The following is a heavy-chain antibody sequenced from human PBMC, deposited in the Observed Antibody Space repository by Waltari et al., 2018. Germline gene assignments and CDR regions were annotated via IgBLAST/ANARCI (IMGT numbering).Heavy chain of an antibody. Sequence: EVQLVESGGGLIQPGGSLRLSCAAYGFTVINNYMSWVRQAPGKGLEWVSVIYSGGNAYYADSVKGRFTISRDNSKNTVYLQMNSLRAEDTALYYCARFSHKDYWGQGILVTVSS. J-gene: IGHJ4*02. V-gene: IGHV3-53*01. CDR1: GFTVINNY. CDR3: ARFSHKDY. CDR2: IYSGGNA.